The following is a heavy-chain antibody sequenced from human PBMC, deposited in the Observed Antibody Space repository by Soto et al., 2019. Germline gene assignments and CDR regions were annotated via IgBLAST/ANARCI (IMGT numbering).Heavy chain of an antibody. D-gene: IGHD3-22*01. J-gene: IGHJ6*02. V-gene: IGHV1-69*01. Sequence: QVQLVQSGAEVKKPGSSVKVSCKASGGTFSSYAISWVRQAPGQGLEWMGGIIPIFGTANYAQKVQGRVTITADESTSTAYMELSSLRSEDTAVYYCASSAPVVVPYYYGMDVWGQGTTVTVSS. CDR3: ASSAPVVVPYYYGMDV. CDR1: GGTFSSYA. CDR2: IIPIFGTA.